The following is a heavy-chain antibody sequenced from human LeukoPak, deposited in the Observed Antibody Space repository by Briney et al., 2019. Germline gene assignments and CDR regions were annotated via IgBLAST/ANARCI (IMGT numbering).Heavy chain of an antibody. J-gene: IGHJ5*02. CDR1: GGSISSYY. Sequence: SETLSLTRTVSGGSISSYYWSWIRQPPGKGLEWIGYIYYSGSTNYNPSLKSRVTISVDTSKNQFSLKLSSVTAADTAVYYRARVGYCSSTSCYPLWFDPWGQGTLVTVSS. V-gene: IGHV4-59*01. D-gene: IGHD2-2*01. CDR2: IYYSGST. CDR3: ARVGYCSSTSCYPLWFDP.